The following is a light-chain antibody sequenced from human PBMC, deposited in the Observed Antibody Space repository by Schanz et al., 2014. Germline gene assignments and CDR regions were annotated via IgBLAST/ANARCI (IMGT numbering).Light chain of an antibody. CDR1: SSDVGGYNY. CDR3: TSYTDKNTLV. Sequence: QSALTQPASVSGSPGQSITISCTGTSSDVGGYNYVSWYQHHPGKAPKLMIYNVSIRPSGVSSRFSGSKSGNTASLTISGLQAEDEADYYCTSYTDKNTLVFGGGTKVTVL. V-gene: IGLV2-14*03. CDR2: NVS. J-gene: IGLJ3*02.